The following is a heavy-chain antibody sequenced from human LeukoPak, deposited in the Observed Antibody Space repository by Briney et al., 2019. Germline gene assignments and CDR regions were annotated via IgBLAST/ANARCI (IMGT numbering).Heavy chain of an antibody. Sequence: SETLSLTCTVSGASIRSFYWSWIRQPAGKGLEWIGRMYTSGSTNYNPSLKSRVTMSVDTSKNQFSLKLSSVTAADTAVYYCARTTEEYYGSGKSRKYYSYYYYMDVWGKGTTVTVSS. D-gene: IGHD3-10*01. CDR1: GASIRSFY. CDR2: MYTSGST. V-gene: IGHV4-4*07. CDR3: ARTTEEYYGSGKSRKYYSYYYYMDV. J-gene: IGHJ6*03.